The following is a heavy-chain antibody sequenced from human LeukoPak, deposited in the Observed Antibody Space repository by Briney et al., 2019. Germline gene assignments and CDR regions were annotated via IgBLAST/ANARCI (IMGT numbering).Heavy chain of an antibody. CDR3: ARSGGGYYDILSGPYYFDY. V-gene: IGHV4-4*09. Sequence: SETLSLTCTVSGGYISSYYWSWIRQPPGKGLAWIGYIYTSGSTNYNPSLKSRVTISVDTSKNQFSLKLSSVTAADTAVYYCARSGGGYYDILSGPYYFDYWGQGTLVTVSS. D-gene: IGHD3-9*01. CDR2: IYTSGST. J-gene: IGHJ4*02. CDR1: GGYISSYY.